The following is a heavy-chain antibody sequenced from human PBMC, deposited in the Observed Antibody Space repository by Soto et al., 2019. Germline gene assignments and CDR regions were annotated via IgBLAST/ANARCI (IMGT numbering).Heavy chain of an antibody. CDR1: GFTFSSYA. Sequence: GGSMRLSCAASGFTFSSYAMSWVRQAPGKGMEWVSAISGSGGSTYYADSVKGRFTISRDNSKNTLYLQMNSLRAEDTAVYYSAKALSSSSPVVAWFDPWGQGTLVTVSS. V-gene: IGHV3-23*01. CDR2: ISGSGGST. D-gene: IGHD6-6*01. CDR3: AKALSSSSPVVAWFDP. J-gene: IGHJ5*02.